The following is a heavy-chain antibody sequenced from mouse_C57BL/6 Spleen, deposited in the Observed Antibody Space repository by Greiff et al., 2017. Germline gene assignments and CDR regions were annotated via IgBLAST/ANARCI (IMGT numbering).Heavy chain of an antibody. CDR3: TRRGDLPFDY. Sequence: VQLQESGAELVRPGASVTLSCKASGYTFTDYEMHWVKQTPVHGLEWIGAIDPETGGTAYNQKFKGKAILTADKSSSTAYMELRSLTSEDSAVYCCTRRGDLPFDYWGQGTTLTVSS. CDR2: IDPETGGT. J-gene: IGHJ2*01. V-gene: IGHV1-15*01. CDR1: GYTFTDYE.